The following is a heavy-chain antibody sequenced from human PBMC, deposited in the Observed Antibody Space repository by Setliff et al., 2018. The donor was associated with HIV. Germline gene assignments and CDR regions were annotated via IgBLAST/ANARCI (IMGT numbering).Heavy chain of an antibody. V-gene: IGHV1-69*10. CDR3: ARSSIAAAGAYYYYMEV. CDR2: IIPILGIA. CDR1: GYTFTSYY. J-gene: IGHJ6*03. Sequence: SVKVSCTASGYTFTSYYMHWVRQAPGQGLEWMGGIIPILGIANYAQKFQGRVTITADNSTSTAYMELSSLRSEDTAVYYCARSSIAAAGAYYYYMEVWGKGTTVTVSS. D-gene: IGHD6-13*01.